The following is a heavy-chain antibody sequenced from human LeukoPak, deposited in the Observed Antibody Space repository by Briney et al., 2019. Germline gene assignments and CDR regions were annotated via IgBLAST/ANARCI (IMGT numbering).Heavy chain of an antibody. Sequence: GGSLRLSCAASGFTFSSYAMSWVRQAPGKGLEWVSAISGSGGSTYYADSVKGRFTISRDDSKNTLYLQMNSLRAEDTAVYYCAKDQSPLEMATIPDYYYGMDVWGQGTTVTVSS. CDR3: AKDQSPLEMATIPDYYYGMDV. J-gene: IGHJ6*02. D-gene: IGHD5-24*01. CDR2: ISGSGGST. CDR1: GFTFSSYA. V-gene: IGHV3-23*01.